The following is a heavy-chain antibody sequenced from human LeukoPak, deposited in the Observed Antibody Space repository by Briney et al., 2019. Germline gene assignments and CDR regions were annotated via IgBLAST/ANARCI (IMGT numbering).Heavy chain of an antibody. CDR3: AKDRDFWSGYPFDY. CDR2: IVVGSGNT. V-gene: IGHV1-58*02. D-gene: IGHD3-3*01. CDR1: GFTFTSSA. Sequence: SVKVSCKASGFTFTSSAMLWVRQARGQRLEWIGWIVVGSGNTNYAQKFQERVTITRDMSTSTAYMELSSLRSEDTAVYYCAKDRDFWSGYPFDYWGQGTLVTVSS. J-gene: IGHJ4*02.